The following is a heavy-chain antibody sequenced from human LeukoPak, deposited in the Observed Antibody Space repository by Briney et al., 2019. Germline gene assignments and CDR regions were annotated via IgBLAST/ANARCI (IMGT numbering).Heavy chain of an antibody. CDR1: GFTVSSDY. CDR2: VYPRGQT. D-gene: IGHD3-10*01. CDR3: AGQTPEYYFGSGRKFDS. V-gene: IGHV3-66*04. Sequence: GGSLRLSCSVSGFTVSSDYVSWVRQAPGKGLEWVSVVYPRGQTYYADSVKGRFTLSRDTLNNTLHLQMNSLRVEDTAVYYCAGQTPEYYFGSGRKFDSWGQGTLVTVSS. J-gene: IGHJ4*02.